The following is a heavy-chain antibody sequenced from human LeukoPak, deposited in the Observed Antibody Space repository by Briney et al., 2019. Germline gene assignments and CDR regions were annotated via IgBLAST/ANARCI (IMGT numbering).Heavy chain of an antibody. V-gene: IGHV3-23*01. J-gene: IGHJ4*02. CDR1: GFTFSSYA. CDR2: ISGSGGST. CDR3: AKDKRVAVTGMSYY. D-gene: IGHD6-19*01. Sequence: GGSLRLSCAASGFTFSSYAVSWVRQAPGKGLEWVSAISGSGGSTYYADSVKSRFTISRDNSKNTLYLQMNSLRAEDTAVYYCAKDKRVAVTGMSYYWGQGTLVTVSS.